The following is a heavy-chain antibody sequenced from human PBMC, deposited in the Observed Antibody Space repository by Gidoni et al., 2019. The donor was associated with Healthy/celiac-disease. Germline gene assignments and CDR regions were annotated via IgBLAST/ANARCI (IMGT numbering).Heavy chain of an antibody. CDR1: GFTFSSYA. V-gene: IGHV3-64D*06. D-gene: IGHD5-18*01. Sequence: EVQLVESGGGLVQPGGSLRLSCSALGFTFSSYAMHWVRQAPGKGLEYVSAISSNGGSTYYADSVKGRFTISRDNSKNTLYLQMSSLRAEDTAVYYCVKSRGIQRLGGAFDYWGQGTLVTVSS. CDR2: ISSNGGST. J-gene: IGHJ4*02. CDR3: VKSRGIQRLGGAFDY.